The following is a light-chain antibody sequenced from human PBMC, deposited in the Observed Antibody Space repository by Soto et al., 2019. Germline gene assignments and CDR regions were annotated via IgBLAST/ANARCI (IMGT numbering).Light chain of an antibody. CDR3: QQYNNYWT. Sequence: AIQMTQSPSSLSASVGDRVTITCRASQGIRNDLGWYQQKPGKAPKLLIYAASSLQSGVPSRFSGSGSGTEFSLTISSLQPDDFATYYCQQYNNYWTFGQGTKVDI. J-gene: IGKJ1*01. V-gene: IGKV1-6*01. CDR1: QGIRND. CDR2: AAS.